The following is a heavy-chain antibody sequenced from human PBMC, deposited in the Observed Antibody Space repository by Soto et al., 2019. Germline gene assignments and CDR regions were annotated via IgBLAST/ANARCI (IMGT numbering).Heavy chain of an antibody. CDR2: TYYRSKWYN. V-gene: IGHV6-1*01. CDR1: GDSVSSNSAA. D-gene: IGHD6-13*01. J-gene: IGHJ6*02. Sequence: SQTLSLTCAISGDSVSSNSAAWNWIRQSPSRGLEWLGRTYYRSKWYNDYAVSVKSRITINPDTSKNQFSLQLNSVTPEDTAVYYCARSVAAAARFGLSCNPHYYYGMDVWGQGTTVTVSS. CDR3: ARSVAAAARFGLSCNPHYYYGMDV.